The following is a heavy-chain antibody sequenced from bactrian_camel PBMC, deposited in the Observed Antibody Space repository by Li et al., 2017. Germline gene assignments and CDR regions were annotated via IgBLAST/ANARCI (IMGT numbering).Heavy chain of an antibody. V-gene: IGHV3S9*01. CDR2: LYLNGGT. D-gene: IGHD2*01. CDR3: NVGLCGTWPPGQDNY. J-gene: IGHJ4*01. CDR1: GYTAKTCS. Sequence: HVQLVESGGGSAQSGGSLRLSCAASGYTAKTCSWNWYRQVQGRGRELVSSLYLNGGTYYHDSVKGRFAFAQDNAENANAVSLEMNCLKPEDTATYFCNVGLCGTWPPGQDNYWGHGTQVTVS.